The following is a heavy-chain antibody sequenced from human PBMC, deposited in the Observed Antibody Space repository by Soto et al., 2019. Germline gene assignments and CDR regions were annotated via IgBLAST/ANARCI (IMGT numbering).Heavy chain of an antibody. CDR2: IYSGGSI. V-gene: IGHV3-53*02. CDR1: GFTVSNNF. Sequence: VQLVESGGGLIQAGGSLRLSCAVSGFTVSNNFMMWVRQAPGKGLEWVSLIYSGGSISYADSVKGRFTISRDGSLNMLYLQMNSLTAEDTAVYYCARDGNGQRGSPHWGQGTLVTVSS. CDR3: ARDGNGQRGSPH. D-gene: IGHD3-16*01. J-gene: IGHJ4*02.